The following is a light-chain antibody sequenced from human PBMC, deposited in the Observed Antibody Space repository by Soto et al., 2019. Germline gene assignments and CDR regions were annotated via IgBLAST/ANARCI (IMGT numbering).Light chain of an antibody. V-gene: IGLV2-8*01. Sequence: QSVLTQPPSAAGSPGQSVTISCTGTSSDVGAYKYVSWYQQYPGKAPKLMIYEVTKRPSGVPDRFSGSKSGNTASLTVSGLQAEAEADYYCTSYVGNDIWVFGGGTKLPS. CDR3: TSYVGNDIWV. CDR2: EVT. J-gene: IGLJ3*02. CDR1: SSDVGAYKY.